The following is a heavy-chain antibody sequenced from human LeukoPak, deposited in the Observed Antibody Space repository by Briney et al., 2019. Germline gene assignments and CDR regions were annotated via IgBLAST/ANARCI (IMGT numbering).Heavy chain of an antibody. D-gene: IGHD2-2*01. CDR2: IYYSGST. CDR3: ARLSSYFDY. V-gene: IGHV4-59*12. CDR1: GGSINNYY. J-gene: IGHJ4*02. Sequence: SETLSLTCTVSGGSINNYYWSWIRQPPGKGLEWIGYIYYSGSTYYNPSLKSRVTISVDTSKNQFSLKLSSVTAADTAVYYCARLSSYFDYWGQGTLVTVSS.